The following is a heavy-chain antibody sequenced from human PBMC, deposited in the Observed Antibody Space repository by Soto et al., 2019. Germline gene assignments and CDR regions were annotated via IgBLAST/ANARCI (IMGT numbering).Heavy chain of an antibody. CDR3: ATGLDSRTSGYLEFDY. Sequence: GGSLRLSCAASGFTFSSYGMHWVRQAPGKGLEWVAVISYDGSNKYYADSVKGRFTISRDNSKNTLYLQMNSLRAEDTAVYYCATGLDSRTSGYLEFDYWGQGTLVTVSS. V-gene: IGHV3-30*03. J-gene: IGHJ4*02. D-gene: IGHD3-22*01. CDR2: ISYDGSNK. CDR1: GFTFSSYG.